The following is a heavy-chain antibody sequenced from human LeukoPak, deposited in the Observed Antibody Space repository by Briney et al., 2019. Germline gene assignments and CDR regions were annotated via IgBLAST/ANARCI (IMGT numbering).Heavy chain of an antibody. CDR2: IYHSGST. D-gene: IGHD4-17*01. Sequence: SETLSLTCAVSGGSISRGGYSWSWIRQPPGKGLEWIGYIYHSGSTYYNPSLKSRVTISVDRSKNQFSLKLSSVTAADTAVYYCARGDGDYGVGAFDIWGQGTMVTVSS. CDR1: GGSISRGGYS. V-gene: IGHV4-30-2*01. J-gene: IGHJ3*02. CDR3: ARGDGDYGVGAFDI.